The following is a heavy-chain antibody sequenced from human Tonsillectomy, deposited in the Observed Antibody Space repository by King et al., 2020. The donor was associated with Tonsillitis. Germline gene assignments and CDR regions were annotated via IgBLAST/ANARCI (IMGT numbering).Heavy chain of an antibody. V-gene: IGHV3-66*01. J-gene: IGHJ3*02. Sequence: VQLVESGGGLVQPGGSLRVSCAASELSVTYNHMSWVRQAPGKGLEWVSIIYSGGITRYAESVQGRFTISRDNSKNNVDLQLNSLRVDDTAVYYCARYGANRGTFDIWGRGTMVTVSS. CDR1: ELSVTYNH. D-gene: IGHD4-17*01. CDR3: ARYGANRGTFDI. CDR2: IYSGGIT.